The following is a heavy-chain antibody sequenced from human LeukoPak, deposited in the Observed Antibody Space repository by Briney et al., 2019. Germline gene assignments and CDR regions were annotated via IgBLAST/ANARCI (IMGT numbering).Heavy chain of an antibody. J-gene: IGHJ6*04. CDR1: GFTFSRFW. CDR3: ARDFSELYLEWALDV. CDR2: INQDGSEK. V-gene: IGHV3-7*01. Sequence: GGSLRLSCAASGFTFSRFWMAWVRQSPGKGLEWVANINQDGSEKYYVDSVKGRCTISRDNAKNSLYLQMNSLRVEDTAVYYCARDFSELYLEWALDVWGKGTTVTVSS. D-gene: IGHD3-3*01.